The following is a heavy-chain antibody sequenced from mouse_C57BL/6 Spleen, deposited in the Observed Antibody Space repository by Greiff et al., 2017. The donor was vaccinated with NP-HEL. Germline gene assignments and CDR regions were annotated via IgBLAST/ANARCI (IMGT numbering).Heavy chain of an antibody. CDR2: IYPGSGST. Sequence: QVQLQQPGAELVKPGASVKMSCKASGYTFTSYWITWVKQRPGQGLEWIGDIYPGSGSTNYNEKFQGKATLTVDTSSSTAYLQLISLTSEDSTVYDCAISIYYGNYFYYAMCYWGQGTSVTVAS. CDR3: AISIYYGNYFYYAMCY. V-gene: IGHV1-55*01. J-gene: IGHJ4*01. D-gene: IGHD2-1*01. CDR1: GYTFTSYW.